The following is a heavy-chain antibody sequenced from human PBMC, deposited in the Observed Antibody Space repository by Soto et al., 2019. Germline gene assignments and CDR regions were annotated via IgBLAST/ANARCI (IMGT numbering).Heavy chain of an antibody. Sequence: EVQLVESGGGLVQPGRSLRLSCAASGFTFDDYAMHWVRQAPGKGLEWVSGISWNSGSIGYADSVKGRFTISRDNAKNSLYLQMNSLRAEDTALYYCAKDWYSSGSNDAFDIWGQGTMVTVSS. CDR2: ISWNSGSI. CDR3: AKDWYSSGSNDAFDI. CDR1: GFTFDDYA. D-gene: IGHD6-19*01. V-gene: IGHV3-9*01. J-gene: IGHJ3*02.